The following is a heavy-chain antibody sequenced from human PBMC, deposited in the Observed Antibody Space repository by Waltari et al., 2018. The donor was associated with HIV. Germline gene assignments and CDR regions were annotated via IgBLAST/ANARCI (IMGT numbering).Heavy chain of an antibody. J-gene: IGHJ5*02. V-gene: IGHV2-5*02. CDR2: IYWDNDK. Sequence: QITLKESGPTLVKPTQNLTLTCTFSGFSPTTVGVGVGWVRQTPGKALEWLGVIYWDNDKRYNPSLKTRLTITKDTSKNQVVLTMTNVDPVDTATYYCARSDYDYIWGTYPRWFDPWGQGSLVTVSS. CDR3: ARSDYDYIWGTYPRWFDP. CDR1: GFSPTTVGVG. D-gene: IGHD3-16*01.